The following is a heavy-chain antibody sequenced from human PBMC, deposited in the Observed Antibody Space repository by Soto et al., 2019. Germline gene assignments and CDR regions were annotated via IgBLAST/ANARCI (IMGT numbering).Heavy chain of an antibody. J-gene: IGHJ4*02. CDR3: AREKGYISGPKNFDY. Sequence: PSETLSLTCTVSGASIRSGDYFWSWLRQSPGKGLQWIGYIYDSGSSYYNPSLKSRVTMSVDTSKNQFSLKLSSVTAADTAVYYCAREKGYISGPKNFDYWGQGTLVTVSS. CDR2: IYDSGSS. D-gene: IGHD5-12*01. CDR1: GASIRSGDYF. V-gene: IGHV4-30-4*01.